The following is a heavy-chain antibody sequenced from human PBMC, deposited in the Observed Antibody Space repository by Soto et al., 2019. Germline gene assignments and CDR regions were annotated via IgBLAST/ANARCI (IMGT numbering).Heavy chain of an antibody. CDR1: GYTFTSYD. D-gene: IGHD1-7*01. CDR3: PRTASLRYNWNYAQWGEA. CDR2: MNPNIGNR. V-gene: IGHV1-8*01. J-gene: IGHJ6*02. Sequence: QVQLVKSGAEVKKPGASVKVSCKASGYTFTSYDINWVRQATGQGLEWMGWMNPNIGNRCYAQKFQARVTMTRNTYISTSYMELSSLRSENKAVYYCPRTASLRYNWNYAQWGEAWGQGTTVTVSS.